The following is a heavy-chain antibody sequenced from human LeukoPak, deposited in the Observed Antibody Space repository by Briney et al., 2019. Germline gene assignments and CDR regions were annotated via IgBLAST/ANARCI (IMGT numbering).Heavy chain of an antibody. CDR3: RGGPDVFDM. V-gene: IGHV1-2*02. CDR2: INPNSGGT. J-gene: IGHJ3*02. Sequence: ASVKVSCKASGCTFTGYYIHWVRQAPGHGLEWMGWINPNSGGTTYAQNFQGRVTLTRDTSISTSYMELIRLRSDDTAVYYCRGGPDVFDMWGQGTMVTVSS. CDR1: GCTFTGYY. D-gene: IGHD2-15*01.